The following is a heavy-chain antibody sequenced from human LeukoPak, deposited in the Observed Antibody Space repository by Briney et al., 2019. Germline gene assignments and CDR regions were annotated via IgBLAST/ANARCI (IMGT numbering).Heavy chain of an antibody. Sequence: PGRSLRLSCAASGFTFSSYWMSWVRQAPGKGLEWVANIKQDGSEKYYVDSVKGRFTISRDNAKNSLYLQMNSLRAEDTAVYYCARLAGDYYGSGSSRPFDIWGQGTMVTVSS. CDR1: GFTFSSYW. J-gene: IGHJ3*02. CDR2: IKQDGSEK. V-gene: IGHV3-7*01. D-gene: IGHD3-10*01. CDR3: ARLAGDYYGSGSSRPFDI.